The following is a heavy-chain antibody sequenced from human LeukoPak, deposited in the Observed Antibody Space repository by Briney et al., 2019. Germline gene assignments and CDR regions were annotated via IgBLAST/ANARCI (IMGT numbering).Heavy chain of an antibody. CDR1: GFPFGSYA. V-gene: IGHV3-23*01. Sequence: HPGGSLRLSCAASGFPFGSYALSWVRQAPGKGLEWVSVIIGSGSTTYYADSVKGRFTISRDNSKNTLYLQMNSLRVEDTAIYYCARGQAGSTVITPVAYWGQGTLVTVSS. CDR3: ARGQAGSTVITPVAY. J-gene: IGHJ4*02. CDR2: IIGSGSTT. D-gene: IGHD4-23*01.